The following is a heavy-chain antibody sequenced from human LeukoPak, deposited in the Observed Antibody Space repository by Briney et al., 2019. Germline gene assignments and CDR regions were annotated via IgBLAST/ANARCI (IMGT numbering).Heavy chain of an antibody. J-gene: IGHJ5*02. CDR1: GGSFSGYY. V-gene: IGHV4-34*01. CDR3: ACYDFWSGYIGWFDP. Sequence: SETLSLTCAVYGGSFSGYYWSWIRQPPGKGLEWIGEINHSGSTNYNPSPKSRVTISVDTPKNQFSLKLSSVTAADTAVYYCACYDFWSGYIGWFDPWGQGTLVTVSS. D-gene: IGHD3-3*01. CDR2: INHSGST.